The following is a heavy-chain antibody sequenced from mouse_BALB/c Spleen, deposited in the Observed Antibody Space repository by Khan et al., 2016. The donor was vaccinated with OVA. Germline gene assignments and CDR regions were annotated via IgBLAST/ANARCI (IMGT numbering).Heavy chain of an antibody. D-gene: IGHD2-1*01. CDR2: IDPANGKA. J-gene: IGHJ2*01. CDR1: GFNITDYY. Sequence: LQLVQSGAELVRSGASVKLSCTASGFNITDYYIHWVKQRPEQGLEWLAWIDPANGKADYAPKFQGQATMTDDTSSNTAYLLITRLTSDATAVFCGKAGGNYLWGQGTTLTVAS. CDR3: KAGGNYL. V-gene: IGHV14-4*02.